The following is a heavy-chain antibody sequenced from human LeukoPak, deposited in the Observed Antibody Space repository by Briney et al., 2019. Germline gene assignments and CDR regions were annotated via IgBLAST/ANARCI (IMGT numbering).Heavy chain of an antibody. J-gene: IGHJ5*02. V-gene: IGHV3-7*01. Sequence: GGSLRLSCAASGFTFSSYWMSWVRQAPGKGLEWVANIKQDGSEKYYVDSVKGRFTISRGNAKNSLYLQMNSLRAEDTAVYYCARDDCSSISCYHNWFDPWGQGTLVTVSS. CDR3: ARDDCSSISCYHNWFDP. D-gene: IGHD2-2*01. CDR2: IKQDGSEK. CDR1: GFTFSSYW.